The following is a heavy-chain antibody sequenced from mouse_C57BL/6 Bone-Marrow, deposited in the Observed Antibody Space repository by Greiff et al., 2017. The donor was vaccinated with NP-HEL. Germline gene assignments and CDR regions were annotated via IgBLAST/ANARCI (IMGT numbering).Heavy chain of an antibody. D-gene: IGHD1-1*01. V-gene: IGHV1-66*01. CDR1: GYSFTSYY. CDR2: IYPGSGNT. Sequence: QVQLQQSGPELVKPGASVKISCKASGYSFTSYYIHWVKQRPGQGLEWIGWIYPGSGNTKYNEKFKGKATLTADTSSSTAYMQLSSLTSEDSAVYYCARGSRYYYGSGGFAYWGQGTLVTVSA. J-gene: IGHJ3*01. CDR3: ARGSRYYYGSGGFAY.